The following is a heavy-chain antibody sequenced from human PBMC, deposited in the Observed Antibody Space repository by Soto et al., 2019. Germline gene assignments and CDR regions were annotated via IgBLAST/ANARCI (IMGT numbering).Heavy chain of an antibody. CDR2: LTGGHYGT. J-gene: IGHJ5*02. CDR3: AKGKSTGDIDWFDP. CDR1: GFTLQNYA. D-gene: IGHD3-10*01. Sequence: GGSLRLSCTASGFTLQNYAMAWVRQAPGKGLEWVSTLTGGHYGTAYSYSVKGRFTVSRDNSKNCLYLQMDSLGVEDTAMYFCAKGKSTGDIDWFDPWGQGSLVTVSS. V-gene: IGHV3-23*01.